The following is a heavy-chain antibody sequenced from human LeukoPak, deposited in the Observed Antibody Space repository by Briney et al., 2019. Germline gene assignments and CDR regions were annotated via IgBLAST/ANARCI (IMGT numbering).Heavy chain of an antibody. Sequence: PSETLSLTCAISGYFISSDYYWGWIRQPPGKGLEGIGTIYHIGSTYYNPSLKSRVIISVDTSKNQFSLKLNSVTAEDTAVYYCARIYCTGGSCYHHDYWGQGTLVTVSS. CDR2: IYHIGST. V-gene: IGHV4-38-2*01. CDR1: GYFISSDYY. CDR3: ARIYCTGGSCYHHDY. J-gene: IGHJ4*02. D-gene: IGHD2-15*01.